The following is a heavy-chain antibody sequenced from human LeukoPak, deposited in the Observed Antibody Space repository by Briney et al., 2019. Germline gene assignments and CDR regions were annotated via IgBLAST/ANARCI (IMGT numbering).Heavy chain of an antibody. CDR1: GFTFSNYA. D-gene: IGHD6-13*01. Sequence: GGSLRLSCAASGFTFSNYAMNWVRQAPGKGLEWVSSITGSGGDAYYADSVKGRFTISRDNSKNTLDLQMNSLRAEDTAVYYCAKVDNIAAAGTFDYWGQGTLVTVSS. J-gene: IGHJ4*02. CDR3: AKVDNIAAAGTFDY. V-gene: IGHV3-23*01. CDR2: ITGSGGDA.